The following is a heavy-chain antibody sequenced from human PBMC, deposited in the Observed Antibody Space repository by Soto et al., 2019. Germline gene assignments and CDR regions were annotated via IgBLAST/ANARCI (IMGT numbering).Heavy chain of an antibody. V-gene: IGHV4-38-2*02. Sequence: PSETLSLTCTVSGYSINSDHYWGWIRQPPGKGLEWIGSIYHRGSTYYNLSLRSRVSISIDTSKNQFSLRLTSVTAADTAMYYCAKKGYYLSSNINLFDSWGQGTLVTVSS. CDR3: AKKGYYLSSNINLFDS. CDR2: IYHRGST. D-gene: IGHD3-10*01. J-gene: IGHJ5*01. CDR1: GYSINSDHY.